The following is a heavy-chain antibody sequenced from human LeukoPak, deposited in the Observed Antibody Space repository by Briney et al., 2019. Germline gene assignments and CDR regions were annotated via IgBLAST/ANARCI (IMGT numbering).Heavy chain of an antibody. D-gene: IGHD1-26*01. CDR3: TINPVIVGAITFDY. CDR2: IKRDGSEK. V-gene: IGHV3-7*01. CDR1: GFTFSNYW. Sequence: GGSLRLSCAASGFTFSNYWMSWVRQAPGKGLEWVANIKRDGSEKYYVDSVKGRFTISRDNAKNSLYLQMNSLRAEDTAVYYCTINPVIVGAITFDYWGQGTLVTVSS. J-gene: IGHJ4*02.